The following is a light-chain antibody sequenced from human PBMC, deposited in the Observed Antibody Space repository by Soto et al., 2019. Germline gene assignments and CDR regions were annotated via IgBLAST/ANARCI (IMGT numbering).Light chain of an antibody. V-gene: IGKV3-11*01. Sequence: EIVLTQSPATLSLSPGERATLSCRASQSVSSYLAWYQQKPGQAPRLLIYDASNRATGITARFSGSGSGTDFTHTISSLEPEDFAVYYCQQRSNWPRFTFGPGTKVDIK. CDR1: QSVSSY. J-gene: IGKJ3*01. CDR3: QQRSNWPRFT. CDR2: DAS.